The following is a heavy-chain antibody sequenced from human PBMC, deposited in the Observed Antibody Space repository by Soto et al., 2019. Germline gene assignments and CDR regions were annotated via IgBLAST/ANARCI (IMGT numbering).Heavy chain of an antibody. J-gene: IGHJ3*02. Sequence: EVQLVESGGGLVKPGGSLRLSCTASGLSFSSDSMNWVRQAPGKGLVWVSSISGSSSYIYYADSVKGRFTISRDNAKNSVYLQMNSRRAEDTAVYYCARGLGYCNVGSCSGAFDMWGQGTMVTVSS. CDR3: ARGLGYCNVGSCSGAFDM. CDR1: GLSFSSDS. CDR2: ISGSSSYI. V-gene: IGHV3-21*01. D-gene: IGHD2-15*01.